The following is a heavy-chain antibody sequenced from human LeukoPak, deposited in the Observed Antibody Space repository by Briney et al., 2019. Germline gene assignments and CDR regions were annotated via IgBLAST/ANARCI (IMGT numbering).Heavy chain of an antibody. CDR3: ARGGYSGYDPHFDY. J-gene: IGHJ4*02. V-gene: IGHV3-11*04. CDR1: GFTFSDYY. CDR2: ISSSGSTI. Sequence: GGSLRLSCAAYGFTFSDYYMSWISQAPGKGLEWVSYISSSGSTIYYADSVKGRFTISRDNAKNSLYLQMNSLRGEDMAVYYCARGGYSGYDPHFDYWGQGTLVTVSS. D-gene: IGHD5-12*01.